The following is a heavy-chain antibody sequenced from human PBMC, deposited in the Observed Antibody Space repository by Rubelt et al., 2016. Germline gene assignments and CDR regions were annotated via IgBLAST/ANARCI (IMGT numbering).Heavy chain of an antibody. V-gene: IGHV3-48*04. J-gene: IGHJ4*02. Sequence: EVQLVESGGGLVQPGGSLRLSCAASGFTFSSYSMNWVRQAPGKGLEWVSYISSSSSTIYYADSVKGRFTISIDNAKNSLYLQRNSLRAEDTAVYYCARDLAARVWDYWGQGTLVTVSS. CDR2: ISSSSSTI. CDR1: GFTFSSYS. D-gene: IGHD6-6*01. CDR3: ARDLAARVWDY.